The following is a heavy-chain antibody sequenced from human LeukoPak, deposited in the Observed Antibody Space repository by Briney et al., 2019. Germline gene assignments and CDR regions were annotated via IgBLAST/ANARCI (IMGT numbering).Heavy chain of an antibody. J-gene: IGHJ4*02. CDR3: AKFPPDYYDSSGYHLTGY. V-gene: IGHV4-59*01. CDR2: IYYSGST. CDR1: GGSISSYY. Sequence: KASETLSLTCTVSGGSISSYYWSWIRQPPGKGLEWIGYIYYSGSTSYNPSLKSRVTISVDTSKNQFSLKLSSVTAADTAVYYCAKFPPDYYDSSGYHLTGYWGQGTLVTVSS. D-gene: IGHD3-22*01.